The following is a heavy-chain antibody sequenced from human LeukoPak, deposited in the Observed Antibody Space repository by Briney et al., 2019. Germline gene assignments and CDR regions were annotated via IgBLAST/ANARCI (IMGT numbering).Heavy chain of an antibody. V-gene: IGHV1-2*02. J-gene: IGHJ5*02. D-gene: IGHD6-13*01. CDR2: INPNSGGT. CDR1: GYTFTGYY. CDR3: ARGPRSYSSSWYNWFDP. Sequence: ASVKVSCKASGYTFTGYYMHWVRQAPGQGPEWMGWINPNSGGTNYAQKFQGRVTMTRDTSISTAYMELSRLRSDDTAVYYCARGPRSYSSSWYNWFDPWGQGTLVTVSS.